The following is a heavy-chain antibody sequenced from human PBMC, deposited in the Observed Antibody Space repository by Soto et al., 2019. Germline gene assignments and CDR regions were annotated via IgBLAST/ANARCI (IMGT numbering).Heavy chain of an antibody. CDR3: AKGVSQYTPLALFDY. J-gene: IGHJ4*02. Sequence: EVQLLESGGGLVRPGGSLRLSCAASGFTFSSYAMSWVRQAPGKGLEWVSTISGSDGRTYSTDSVKGRFTISRDNSRNTAYRQMNSLRVEDTAVYDLAKGVSQYTPLALFDYWGRGTLVTVSS. D-gene: IGHD2-2*02. V-gene: IGHV3-23*01. CDR2: ISGSDGRT. CDR1: GFTFSSYA.